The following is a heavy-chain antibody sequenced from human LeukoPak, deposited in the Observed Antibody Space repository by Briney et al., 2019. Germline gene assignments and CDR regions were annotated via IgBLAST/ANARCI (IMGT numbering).Heavy chain of an antibody. D-gene: IGHD6-13*01. CDR2: IYYSGST. CDR1: GGSISSYY. J-gene: IGHJ4*02. V-gene: IGHV4-59*06. Sequence: SETLSLTCTVSGGSISSYYWSWIRQHPGKGLEWIGYIYYSGSTYYNPSLKSRVTISVDTSKNQFSLKLSSVTAADTAVYYCAREGGSSWPYFDYWGQGTLVTVSS. CDR3: AREGGSSWPYFDY.